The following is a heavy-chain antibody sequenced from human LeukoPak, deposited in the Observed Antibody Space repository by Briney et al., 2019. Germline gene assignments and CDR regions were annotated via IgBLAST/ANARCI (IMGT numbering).Heavy chain of an antibody. V-gene: IGHV5-51*01. CDR3: ARRYSSDWWPNDAFDV. Sequence: GESLKISCKGFGYSSNNHWIGWVRQMPGKGLEFLGIIYPDDSETKYSPSFQGRVTISADKSINTAYLQWNSLKASDTAMYYCARRYSSDWWPNDAFDVWGLGTLVTVSS. J-gene: IGHJ3*01. D-gene: IGHD6-19*01. CDR2: IYPDDSET. CDR1: GYSSNNHW.